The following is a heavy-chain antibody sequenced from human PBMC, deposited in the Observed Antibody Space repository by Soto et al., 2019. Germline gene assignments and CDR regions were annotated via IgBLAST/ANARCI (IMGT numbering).Heavy chain of an antibody. CDR2: IWYDGSNK. CDR1: GFTFSSYG. D-gene: IGHD3-10*01. V-gene: IGHV3-33*01. J-gene: IGHJ2*01. CDR3: ARAVGFVEILPYWYFDL. Sequence: QVQLVESGGGVVQPGRSLRLSCAASGFTFSSYGMHWVRQAPGKGLEWVAVIWYDGSNKYYADSVKGRFTISRDNSKNTLYLQMNSLRAEDTAVYYCARAVGFVEILPYWYFDLWGRGTLVTVSS.